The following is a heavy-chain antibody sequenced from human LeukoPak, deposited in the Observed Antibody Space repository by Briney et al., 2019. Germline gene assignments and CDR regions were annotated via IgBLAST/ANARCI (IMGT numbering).Heavy chain of an antibody. J-gene: IGHJ4*02. V-gene: IGHV1-69*13. D-gene: IGHD3-9*01. CDR1: GGTFSSYA. Sequence: SVKVSCKASGGTFSSYAISWVRQAPGQGLEWMGGIIPIFGTANYAQKFQGRVTITADESTSTAYMELSSLRSEDTAVYYCARAPSALLVTDEYYFDYWGEGTLVTVSS. CDR2: IIPIFGTA. CDR3: ARAPSALLVTDEYYFDY.